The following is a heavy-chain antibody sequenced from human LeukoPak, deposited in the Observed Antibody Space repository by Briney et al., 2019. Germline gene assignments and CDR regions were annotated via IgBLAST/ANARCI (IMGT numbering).Heavy chain of an antibody. J-gene: IGHJ5*02. CDR1: GYTFTSYG. Sequence: ASVKVSCKASGYTFTSYGISWVRQAPGQGLEWMGWISAYNGNTNYAQKLQGRVTMTTDTSTSTAYMELRSLRSDDTAVYYCAREYYDSSGYNNWFDPWGQGTLVTVSP. CDR3: AREYYDSSGYNNWFDP. V-gene: IGHV1-18*01. D-gene: IGHD3-22*01. CDR2: ISAYNGNT.